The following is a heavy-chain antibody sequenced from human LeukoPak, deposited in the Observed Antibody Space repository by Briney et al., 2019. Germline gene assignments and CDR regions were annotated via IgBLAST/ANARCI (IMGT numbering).Heavy chain of an antibody. Sequence: GASVKVSCKASGGTFSSYAISWVRQAPGQGLEWMGGIIPIFGTANYAQKFQGRVTITTDESTSTAYMELSSLRSEDTAVYYCASPGGPRGPRDYYYYYMDVWGKGTTVTVSS. CDR3: ASPGGPRGPRDYYYYYMDV. CDR1: GGTFSSYA. CDR2: IIPIFGTA. J-gene: IGHJ6*03. V-gene: IGHV1-69*05. D-gene: IGHD1-14*01.